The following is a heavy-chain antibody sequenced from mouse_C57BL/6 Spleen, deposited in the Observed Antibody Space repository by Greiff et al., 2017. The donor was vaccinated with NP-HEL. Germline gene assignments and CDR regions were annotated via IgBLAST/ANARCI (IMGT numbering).Heavy chain of an antibody. V-gene: IGHV1-72*01. CDR1: GYTFTSYW. J-gene: IGHJ4*01. CDR2: IDPNSGGT. Sequence: VQLQQSGAELVKPGASVKLSCKASGYTFTSYWMHWVKQRPGRGLEWIGRIDPNSGGTKYNEKFKSKATLTVDKPSSTAYMQLSSLTSEDSAVYYCARERDWDVDDAMDYWGQGTSVTVSS. D-gene: IGHD4-1*01. CDR3: ARERDWDVDDAMDY.